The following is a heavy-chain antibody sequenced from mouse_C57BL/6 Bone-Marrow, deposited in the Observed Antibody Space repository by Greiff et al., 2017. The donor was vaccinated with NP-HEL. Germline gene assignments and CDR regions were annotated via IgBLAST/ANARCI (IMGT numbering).Heavy chain of an antibody. Sequence: VQLQESGPELVKPGASVKISCKASGYAFSSSWMNWVKQRPGKGLEWIGRIYPGDGDTNYNGKFKGKATLTADKSSSTAYMQLSSLTSEDSAVYVWASPHYYGSTWYFDVWGTGTTVTVSS. CDR2: IYPGDGDT. CDR3: ASPHYYGSTWYFDV. D-gene: IGHD1-1*01. J-gene: IGHJ1*03. CDR1: GYAFSSSW. V-gene: IGHV1-82*01.